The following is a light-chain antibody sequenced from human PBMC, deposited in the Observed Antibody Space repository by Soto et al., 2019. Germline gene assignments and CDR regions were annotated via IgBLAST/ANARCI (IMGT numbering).Light chain of an antibody. J-gene: IGLJ3*02. CDR1: SSNMGRNY. CDR2: YND. CDR3: GAWYTSLSVVV. Sequence: QSVLTQPPSVSAAPGQKVTISCSGGSSNMGRNYVSWYQQLPGTAPKLLIFYNDKRPSEIPDRFSSSRSGTSGTLAITGLQNGDEDDYYCGAWYTSLSVVVFGGGTKVTVL. V-gene: IGLV1-51*01.